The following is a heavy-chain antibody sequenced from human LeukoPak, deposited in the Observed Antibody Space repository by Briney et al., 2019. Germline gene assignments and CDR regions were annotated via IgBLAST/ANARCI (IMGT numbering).Heavy chain of an antibody. D-gene: IGHD2-15*01. V-gene: IGHV4-61*09. CDR2: IYASGSS. CDR3: ARDWGLLATSGRGALDI. J-gene: IGHJ3*02. Sequence: SETLSLTCTVSGGSISSGRYYWSWIRKPAGKGLEWIGHIYASGSSNYNPSLKSRVTIPVDTSKNQFSLNLSSVTAADTAVYYCARDWGLLATSGRGALDIWGRGTMVTVSS. CDR1: GGSISSGRYY.